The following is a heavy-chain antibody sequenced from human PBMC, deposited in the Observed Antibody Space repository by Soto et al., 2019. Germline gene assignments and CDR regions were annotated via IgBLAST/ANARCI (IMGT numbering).Heavy chain of an antibody. CDR3: ARELSNSPDYFDF. V-gene: IGHV4-30-4*01. Sequence: SETLSLTCTVSGGSISSDDYYWIWIRQPPGKGLEWIGYIYYSGRTAYNPSLKSRLIISIDTSKNQFSLNLSSMSATDTAVYYCARELSNSPDYFDFSGQGTLVTVSS. D-gene: IGHD6-6*01. J-gene: IGHJ4*02. CDR2: IYYSGRT. CDR1: GGSISSDDYY.